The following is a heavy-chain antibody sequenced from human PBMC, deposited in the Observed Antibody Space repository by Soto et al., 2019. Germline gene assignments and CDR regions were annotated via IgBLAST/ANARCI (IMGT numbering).Heavy chain of an antibody. Sequence: QITLKESGPTLLKPTQTLTLTCTLSGLSLKSGGVGVGWIRQPPGKALEWVALIFWDDDKRYRPSLMSKLTITKDTSTNQVVLTMTNMDPVDTATYYCVLRRGSFRPSCSYGGVDVWGPGTTVTVSS. CDR3: VLRRGSFRPSCSYGGVDV. V-gene: IGHV2-5*02. J-gene: IGHJ6*02. CDR2: IFWDDDK. CDR1: GLSLKSGGVG. D-gene: IGHD4-17*01.